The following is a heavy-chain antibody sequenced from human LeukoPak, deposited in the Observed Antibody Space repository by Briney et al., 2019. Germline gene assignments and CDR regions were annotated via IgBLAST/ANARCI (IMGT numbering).Heavy chain of an antibody. CDR1: GYTFTSYG. V-gene: IGHV1-18*01. CDR3: ARDGVLRFLEWLLYGGDY. CDR2: ISAYNGNT. Sequence: ASVKVSCKASGYTFTSYGISWVRQAPGQGLEWMGWISAYNGNTNYAQRLQGRVTMTTDTSTSTAYMELRSLRSDDTAVYYCARDGVLRFLEWLLYGGDYWGQGTLVTVSS. D-gene: IGHD3-3*01. J-gene: IGHJ4*02.